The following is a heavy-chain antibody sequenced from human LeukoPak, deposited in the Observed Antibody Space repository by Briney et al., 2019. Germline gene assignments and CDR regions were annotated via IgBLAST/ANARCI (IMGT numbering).Heavy chain of an antibody. D-gene: IGHD3-9*01. CDR3: ARAYDILTYYYYMKV. J-gene: IGHJ6*03. CDR2: ISGGGSYI. Sequence: GGSLRLSCAASGFTFSTYSMNWVRQAPGKGLEWVSFISGGGSYIYYAESVKGRFTISRDNAKNSLYLQMNSLRAEDTAVYYCARAYDILTYYYYMKVWGKGTTVTVSS. V-gene: IGHV3-21*01. CDR1: GFTFSTYS.